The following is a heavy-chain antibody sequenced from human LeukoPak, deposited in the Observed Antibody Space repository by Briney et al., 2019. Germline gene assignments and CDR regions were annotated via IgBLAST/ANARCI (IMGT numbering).Heavy chain of an antibody. J-gene: IGHJ6*02. CDR3: AKAQGPVLEHYYGMDV. CDR1: GYTFSNYA. V-gene: IGHV3-23*01. Sequence: GGSLRLSCAASGYTFSNYAMSWVRQAPGKGLEWVSGMSGSGGVTYYADSVKGRFTISRDNSKNTLYLQMNSLRAEDTAVYYCAKAQGPVLEHYYGMDVWGQGTTVTVSS. D-gene: IGHD1-1*01. CDR2: MSGSGGVT.